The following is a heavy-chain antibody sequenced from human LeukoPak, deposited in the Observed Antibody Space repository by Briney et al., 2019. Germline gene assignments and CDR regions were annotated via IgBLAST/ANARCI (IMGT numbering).Heavy chain of an antibody. J-gene: IGHJ5*02. CDR1: GGSISSYY. V-gene: IGHV4-4*07. CDR2: IYTSGST. D-gene: IGHD3-10*01. CDR3: ARGPGVLLWFGEPGGVWFDP. Sequence: SETLSLTCTVSGGSISSYYWSWIRQPAGKGLEWIGRIYTSGSTNYNPSLKSRVTMSVDTSKNQFSLKLSSVTAADTAVYYCARGPGVLLWFGEPGGVWFDPWGQGTLVTVSS.